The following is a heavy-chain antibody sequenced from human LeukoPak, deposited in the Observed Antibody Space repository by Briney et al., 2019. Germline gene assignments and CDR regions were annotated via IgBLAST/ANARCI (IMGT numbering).Heavy chain of an antibody. D-gene: IGHD3-9*01. CDR2: INPSGGST. V-gene: IGHV1-46*01. CDR3: ARDRRYFDLLYYYFGMDV. J-gene: IGHJ6*02. CDR1: GYTFTSYG. Sequence: ASVKVSCKASGYTFTSYGISWVRQAPGQGLEWIGIINPSGGSTSYAQKFQGRVTMTRDTSTSTVYMELSSLRSEDTAVYYCARDRRYFDLLYYYFGMDVWGQGTTVTVSS.